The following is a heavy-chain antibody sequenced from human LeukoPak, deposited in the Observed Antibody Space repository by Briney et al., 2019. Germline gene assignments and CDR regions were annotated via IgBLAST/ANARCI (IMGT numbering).Heavy chain of an antibody. Sequence: GGSLRLSCAASGFTFSSYSMNWVRQAPGKGLEWVSSISSSSYIYYADSVEGRFTISRDNSKNTLYLQMNSLSAEDTAVYYCAKNGDRGAYCSGGSCYPYYYYYYMDVWGKGTTVTISS. CDR1: GFTFSSYS. CDR2: ISSSSYI. D-gene: IGHD2-15*01. CDR3: AKNGDRGAYCSGGSCYPYYYYYYMDV. J-gene: IGHJ6*03. V-gene: IGHV3-21*04.